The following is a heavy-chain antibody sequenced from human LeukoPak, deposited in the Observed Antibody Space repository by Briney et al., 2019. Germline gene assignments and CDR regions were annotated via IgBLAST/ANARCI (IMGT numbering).Heavy chain of an antibody. CDR2: ISAYNGNT. CDR1: GYTFTSYG. CDR3: ARDKAFGIAVANWFDP. Sequence: ASVKVSCKASGYTFTSYGISWVRQAPGQGLEWXGWISAYNGNTNYAQKLQGRVTMTTDTSTSTAYMELRSLRSDDTAVYYCARDKAFGIAVANWFDPWGQGTLVTVSS. J-gene: IGHJ5*02. D-gene: IGHD6-19*01. V-gene: IGHV1-18*04.